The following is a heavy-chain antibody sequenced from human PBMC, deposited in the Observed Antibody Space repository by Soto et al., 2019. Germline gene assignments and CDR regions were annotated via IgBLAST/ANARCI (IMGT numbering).Heavy chain of an antibody. CDR1: GYTFASYA. CDR3: ASVPPPPHY. Sequence: QVQLVQSGAEVKKPGASVKVSCKASGYTFASYAISWMRQAPGQGLEWMGWISAYNGNTNYAQELQGRGPMTTDTSTSPAYMEPRSPRSDDTAVYYCASVPPPPHYWGPGTLVTFSS. V-gene: IGHV1-18*01. J-gene: IGHJ4*02. CDR2: ISAYNGNT.